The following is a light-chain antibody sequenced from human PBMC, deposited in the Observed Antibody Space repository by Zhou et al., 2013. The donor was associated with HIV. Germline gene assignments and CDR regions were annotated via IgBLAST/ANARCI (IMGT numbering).Light chain of an antibody. J-gene: IGKJ1*01. CDR1: QSVSSNY. CDR2: GAS. Sequence: ESALTQSPGTLSLSPGERATLSCRARQSVSSNYLAWYQQKPGQAPSLLIYGASTRATGVPDRFSGSGSGTDFTLTISRLEPEDFAVYYCQQYGSSPTWTFGQGPR. CDR3: QQYGSSPTWT. V-gene: IGKV3-20*01.